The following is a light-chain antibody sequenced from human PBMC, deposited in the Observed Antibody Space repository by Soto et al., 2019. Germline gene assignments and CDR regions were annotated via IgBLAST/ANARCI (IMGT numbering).Light chain of an antibody. CDR3: NSYRHSTTLV. Sequence: QSALTQPASVSGSPGQSITISCTGTSSDVGGYNSVSWFQQHPSKAPKLIIYEVSHRPSGVSIRFSGSKSGNTASLTISGLQSEYEADYYCNSYRHSTTLVFGTGTKLTGL. V-gene: IGLV2-14*01. CDR2: EVS. CDR1: SSDVGGYNS. J-gene: IGLJ1*01.